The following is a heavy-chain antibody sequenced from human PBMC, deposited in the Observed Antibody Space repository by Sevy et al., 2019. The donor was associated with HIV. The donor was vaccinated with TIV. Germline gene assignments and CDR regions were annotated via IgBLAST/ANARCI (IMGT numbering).Heavy chain of an antibody. CDR2: ISSGSSYI. CDR3: ARGDYYGSLYYFDY. CDR1: GFTFSNYF. V-gene: IGHV3-21*01. Sequence: GGSLRLSCAASGFTFSNYFMNWVRQAPGKGLEWVSSISSGSSYIFYADSLKGRFTISRDNAKNSLYLHMNSLRAEDTAVYYCARGDYYGSLYYFDYWRPGTLVTVSS. J-gene: IGHJ4*02. D-gene: IGHD3-10*01.